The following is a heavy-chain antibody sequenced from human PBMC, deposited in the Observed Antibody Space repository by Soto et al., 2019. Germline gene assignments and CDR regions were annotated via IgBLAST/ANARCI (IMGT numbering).Heavy chain of an antibody. CDR2: IYYSGST. CDR1: GGSISSYY. CDR3: ARVPTIFGVVFFDP. J-gene: IGHJ5*02. D-gene: IGHD3-3*01. V-gene: IGHV4-59*01. Sequence: QVQLQESGPGLVKPSETLSLTCTVSGGSISSYYWSWIRQPPGKGLEWIGYIYYSGSTNYNPSLKSRVTISVDTSKNQFSLKLSSVTAADTAVYYCARVPTIFGVVFFDPWGQGTLVTVSS.